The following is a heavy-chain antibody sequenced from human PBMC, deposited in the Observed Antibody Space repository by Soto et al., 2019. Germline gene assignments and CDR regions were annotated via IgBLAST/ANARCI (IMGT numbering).Heavy chain of an antibody. Sequence: LDLSCAACSDTMKITSYYWGLKSKPQGKGLEWIGNIYYSGSTYYNPSLKSRVTISVDTSKTQFSLKLSSVTAADTAVYYCMLGSGWKDFDYWGQGTLVTVSS. CDR3: MLGSGWKDFDY. CDR2: IYYSGST. V-gene: IGHV4-39*01. CDR1: SDTMKITSYY. J-gene: IGHJ4*02. D-gene: IGHD3-22*01.